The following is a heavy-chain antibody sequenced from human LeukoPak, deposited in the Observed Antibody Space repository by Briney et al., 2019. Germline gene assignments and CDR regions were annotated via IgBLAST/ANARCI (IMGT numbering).Heavy chain of an antibody. D-gene: IGHD3-10*01. J-gene: IGHJ5*02. CDR1: GDSISSSY. Sequence: SETLSLTCTVSGDSISSSYWSWIRQPPGKGLEWIGYIYYTGSTDYNPSLKSRVTISIETSKTQFSLKLNSVTAADTAVYYCARHYGPWGQGTLVTVST. V-gene: IGHV4-59*08. CDR3: ARHYGP. CDR2: IYYTGST.